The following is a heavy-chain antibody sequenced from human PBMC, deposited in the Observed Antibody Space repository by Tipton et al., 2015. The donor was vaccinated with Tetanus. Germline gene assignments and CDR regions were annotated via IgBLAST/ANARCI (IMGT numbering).Heavy chain of an antibody. CDR1: GFTFSSYA. CDR2: ISGSGGST. D-gene: IGHD3-16*01. V-gene: IGHV3-23*01. Sequence: SLRLSCAASGFTFSSYAMSWVRQAPGKGLEWVSAISGSGGSTYYADSVKGRFTISRDNSKNTLSLQMNSLRAEDTAVYYCAKKLGGSSPFDYWGQGTLVSVSS. J-gene: IGHJ4*02. CDR3: AKKLGGSSPFDY.